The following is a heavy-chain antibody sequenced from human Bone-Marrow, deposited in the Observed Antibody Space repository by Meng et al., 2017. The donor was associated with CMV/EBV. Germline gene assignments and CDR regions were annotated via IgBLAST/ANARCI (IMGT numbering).Heavy chain of an antibody. CDR1: GFTFSSYA. Sequence: GGSLRLSCAASGFTFSSYAMHWVRQAPGKGLEWVAVISYDGSNKYYADSVKGRFTISRDNSKNTLYLQMNSLRAEDTAVYYCARESIAVDGGFEYWDRGNLVTVSS. V-gene: IGHV3-30*04. D-gene: IGHD6-19*01. J-gene: IGHJ4*02. CDR2: ISYDGSNK. CDR3: ARESIAVDGGFEY.